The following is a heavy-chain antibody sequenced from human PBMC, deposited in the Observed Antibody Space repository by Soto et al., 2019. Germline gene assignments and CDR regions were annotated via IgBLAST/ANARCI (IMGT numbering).Heavy chain of an antibody. D-gene: IGHD1-26*01. CDR3: AKDRRGSYGELLIFGI. V-gene: IGHV3-23*01. Sequence: GGSLRLSCAASGFTFSSYAMSWVRQAPGKGLEWVSAISGSGGSTYYADSVKGRFTISRDNSKNTLYLQMNSLRAEDTAVYYCAKDRRGSYGELLIFGIWGQGTMVTVSS. J-gene: IGHJ3*02. CDR1: GFTFSSYA. CDR2: ISGSGGST.